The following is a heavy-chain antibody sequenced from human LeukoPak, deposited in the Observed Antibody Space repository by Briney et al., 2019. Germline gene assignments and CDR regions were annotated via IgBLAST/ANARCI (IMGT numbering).Heavy chain of an antibody. CDR3: ARDSRRDGYNYQDRSSYYFDY. D-gene: IGHD5-24*01. V-gene: IGHV3-53*01. CDR2: IYSGGST. CDR1: GFTVSRNY. Sequence: PGGSLRLSCAASGFTVSRNYMSWGRQAPGKGLEWVSVIYSGGSTYYADSVKGRFTISRDNSKNTLYLQMNSLRAEDTAVYYCARDSRRDGYNYQDRSSYYFDYWGQGTLVSVSS. J-gene: IGHJ4*02.